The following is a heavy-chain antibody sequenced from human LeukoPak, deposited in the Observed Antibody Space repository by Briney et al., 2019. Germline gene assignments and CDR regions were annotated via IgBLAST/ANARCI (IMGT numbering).Heavy chain of an antibody. CDR2: IVVGSGNT. D-gene: IGHD6-13*01. V-gene: IGHV1-58*01. Sequence: GASVKVSCKASGFTFTSSAVQWVRQARGQRLEWIGWIVVGSGNTNYAQKFQERVTITRDMSTSTAYMELSSLRSEDTAVYYCAAELEAAAGTVVAFDIWGQGTMVTVSS. CDR3: AAELEAAAGTVVAFDI. J-gene: IGHJ3*02. CDR1: GFTFTSSA.